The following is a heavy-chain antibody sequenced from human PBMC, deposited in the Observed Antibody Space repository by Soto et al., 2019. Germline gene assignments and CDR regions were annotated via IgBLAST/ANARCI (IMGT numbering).Heavy chain of an antibody. CDR2: IYYSGST. CDR1: GGSISSYY. D-gene: IGHD2-21*01. Sequence: PSETLSLTCTVSGGSISSYYWSWIRQPPGKGLEWIGYIYYSGSTNYNPSLKSRVTISVDTSKNQFSLKLSSVTAADTAVYYCARGHRGRYCGGECYPNWFDPWGQGTLVTVSS. J-gene: IGHJ5*02. V-gene: IGHV4-59*01. CDR3: ARGHRGRYCGGECYPNWFDP.